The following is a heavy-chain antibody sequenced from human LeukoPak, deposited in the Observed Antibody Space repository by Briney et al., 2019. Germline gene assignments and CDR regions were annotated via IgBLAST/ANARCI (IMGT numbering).Heavy chain of an antibody. CDR3: ARDSLEWELLGYFDY. J-gene: IGHJ4*02. D-gene: IGHD1-26*01. V-gene: IGHV1-3*01. CDR2: INAGNGNT. CDR1: GYTFTSYA. Sequence: ALVKASCKASGYTFTSYAMHWVRQAPGQRLEWMGWINAGNGNTKYSQKFQGRVTITRDTSASTAYMELSSLRSEDTAVYYCARDSLEWELLGYFDYWGQGTLVTVSS.